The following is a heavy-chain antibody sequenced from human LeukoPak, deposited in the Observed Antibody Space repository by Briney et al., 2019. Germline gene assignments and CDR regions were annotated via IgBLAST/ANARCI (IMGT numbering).Heavy chain of an antibody. Sequence: GGSLRLSCATSGFIFTNAWMKWVRQAPGKGLEWVSAISGSGGSTYYADSVKGRFTISRDNSKNTLYLQMNSLRAEDTAVYYCAKDGPMNYYGPTGYFDYWGQGTLVTVSS. V-gene: IGHV3-23*01. D-gene: IGHD3-10*01. CDR3: AKDGPMNYYGPTGYFDY. J-gene: IGHJ4*02. CDR1: GFIFTNAW. CDR2: ISGSGGST.